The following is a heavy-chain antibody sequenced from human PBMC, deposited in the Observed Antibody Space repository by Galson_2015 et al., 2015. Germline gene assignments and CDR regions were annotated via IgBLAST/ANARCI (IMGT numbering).Heavy chain of an antibody. V-gene: IGHV3-64D*06. D-gene: IGHD1-26*01. CDR3: VRGSGSYDYFDY. CDR1: GFIFSGYA. Sequence: SLRLSCAASGFIFSGYAMHWVRQAPGKGLEYVSAISSNGGSTYYADSVKGRFTISRDNSKNTLYLQMSSLRAGDTAVYYCVRGSGSYDYFDYWGQGTLVTVSS. CDR2: ISSNGGST. J-gene: IGHJ4*02.